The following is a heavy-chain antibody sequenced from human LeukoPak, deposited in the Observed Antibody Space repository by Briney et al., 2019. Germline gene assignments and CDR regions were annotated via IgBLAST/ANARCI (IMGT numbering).Heavy chain of an antibody. Sequence: ASVKATCKASGYTFTNYLIHWVRQAPGQGLEWVGIINPSGGTATYAPKFQGRVTMTRDTPTSTVYMELSSLRSEDTAVYYCARGLGSVSYYGYWGQGTLVTVSS. J-gene: IGHJ4*02. CDR3: ARGLGSVSYYGY. V-gene: IGHV1-46*01. D-gene: IGHD3-10*01. CDR1: GYTFTNYL. CDR2: INPSGGTA.